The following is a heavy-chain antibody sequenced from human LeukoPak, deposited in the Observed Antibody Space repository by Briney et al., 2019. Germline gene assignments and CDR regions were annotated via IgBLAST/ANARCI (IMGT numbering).Heavy chain of an antibody. D-gene: IGHD4-17*01. CDR2: FDPEDGET. J-gene: IGHJ4*02. Sequence: GASVKVSCKVSGYTLTELSMHWVRQAPGKGLEWMGGFDPEDGETIYAQKFQGRVTMTEDTSTDTAYMELSSLRSEDTAVYYCAMSPPPDDYGDYRPPKFDYWGQGTLVTVSS. V-gene: IGHV1-24*01. CDR3: AMSPPPDDYGDYRPPKFDY. CDR1: GYTLTELS.